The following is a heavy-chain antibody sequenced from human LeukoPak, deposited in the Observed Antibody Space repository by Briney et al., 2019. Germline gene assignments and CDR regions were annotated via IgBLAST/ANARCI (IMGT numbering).Heavy chain of an antibody. J-gene: IGHJ4*02. D-gene: IGHD2-2*01. Sequence: GGSLRLSCAASGFTFSSYAMHWVRQAPGKGLAWAAVISYDGSNKYYADSVKGRFTISRDNSKNTLYLQMNSLRAEDTAVYYCASGREVPAARGYYFDYWGQGTLVTVSS. V-gene: IGHV3-30-3*01. CDR3: ASGREVPAARGYYFDY. CDR1: GFTFSSYA. CDR2: ISYDGSNK.